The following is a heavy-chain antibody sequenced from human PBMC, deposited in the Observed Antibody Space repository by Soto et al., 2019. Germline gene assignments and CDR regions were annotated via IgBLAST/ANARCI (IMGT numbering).Heavy chain of an antibody. D-gene: IGHD5-18*01. Sequence: SETLSLTCAFYGGSFSGYYWSLIRQPPGKGLEWIGEINHSGSTNYNPSLKSRVTISVDTSKNQFSLKLSSVTAADTAVYYCARGPSGYSYGYFFNYWGQGTLVTVSS. J-gene: IGHJ4*02. V-gene: IGHV4-34*01. CDR3: ARGPSGYSYGYFFNY. CDR2: INHSGST. CDR1: GGSFSGYY.